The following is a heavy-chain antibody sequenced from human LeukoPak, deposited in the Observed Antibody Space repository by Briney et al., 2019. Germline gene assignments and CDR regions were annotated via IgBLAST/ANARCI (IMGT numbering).Heavy chain of an antibody. CDR2: ISSSGSTI. CDR1: GFTFSSYE. CDR3: AELGITMIGGV. V-gene: IGHV3-48*03. Sequence: GGSLRLSCAASGFTFSSYEMNWVRQAPGKGLGWFSYISSSGSTIYYADSMKGRFTLSRDNAKNSLYLQMNSLRAEDTAVYYCAELGITMIGGVWGKGTTVTISS. D-gene: IGHD3-10*02. J-gene: IGHJ6*04.